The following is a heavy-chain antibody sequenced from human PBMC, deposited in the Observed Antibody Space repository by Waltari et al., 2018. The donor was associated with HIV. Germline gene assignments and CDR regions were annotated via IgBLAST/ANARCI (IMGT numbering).Heavy chain of an antibody. V-gene: IGHV3-7*01. J-gene: IGHJ5*02. CDR2: ISPDGTET. CDR3: AVGGGAVGPT. CDR1: GFVSAKYW. D-gene: IGHD3-16*01. Sequence: VESGGDFVQPGDSLSLACTASGFVSAKYWMTWVRQTPRGGVQWVAKISPDGTETHYENSLKGRFSVSRDNRENSVLLRIDNVTLDDAAIYVCAVGGGAVGPTWGRGT.